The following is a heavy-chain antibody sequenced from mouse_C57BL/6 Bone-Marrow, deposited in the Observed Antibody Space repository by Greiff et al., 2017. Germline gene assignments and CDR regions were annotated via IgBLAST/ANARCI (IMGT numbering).Heavy chain of an antibody. CDR3: ARGYGSPDD. Sequence: QVQLQQPGAELVMPGASVKLSCKASGYTFTSYWMHWVKQRPGQGLEWIGEIDPSDSYTNYNQKFKGKSTLTVDKSSSTAYMQLSSLTSEDSAVYYCARGYGSPDDWGEGTTLAGSS. J-gene: IGHJ2*01. V-gene: IGHV1-69*01. D-gene: IGHD1-1*01. CDR1: GYTFTSYW. CDR2: IDPSDSYT.